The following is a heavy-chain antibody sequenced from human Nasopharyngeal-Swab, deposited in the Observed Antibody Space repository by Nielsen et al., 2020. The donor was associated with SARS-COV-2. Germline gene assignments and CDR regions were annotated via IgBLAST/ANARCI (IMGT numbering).Heavy chain of an antibody. CDR3: ARRQGGWLQAVHYFDY. V-gene: IGHV4-39*01. CDR2: IYYSGST. D-gene: IGHD5-24*01. CDR1: GGSISSSSYY. J-gene: IGHJ4*02. Sequence: SEPLSLTCTVSGGSISSSSYYWGWIRQPPGKGLEWIGSIYYSGSTYYNPSLNSRVTISVDTSKNQFSLKLSSVTAADTAVYYCARRQGGWLQAVHYFDYWGQGTLVTVSS.